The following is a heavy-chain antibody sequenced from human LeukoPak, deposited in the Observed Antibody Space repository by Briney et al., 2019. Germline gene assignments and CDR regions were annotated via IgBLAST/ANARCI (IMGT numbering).Heavy chain of an antibody. V-gene: IGHV3-30*02. Sequence: PGGSLRLSCAASGFTFSSYGMHWVRQAPGKGLEWMAVIWYDGSNKYYADSVKGRFTISRDNSKNTLYLQMNSLRAEDTAVYYCAKDLDSSSLWFDPWGQGTLVTVSS. J-gene: IGHJ5*02. D-gene: IGHD6-13*01. CDR3: AKDLDSSSLWFDP. CDR1: GFTFSSYG. CDR2: IWYDGSNK.